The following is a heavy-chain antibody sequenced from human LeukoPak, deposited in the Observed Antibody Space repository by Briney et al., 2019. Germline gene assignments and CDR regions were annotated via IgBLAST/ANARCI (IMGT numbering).Heavy chain of an antibody. CDR2: IYSGGST. CDR3: ARDSPLTPFDY. V-gene: IGHV3-53*01. Sequence: GGSLRLSCAASGFTVSSNYMSWVRKAPGKGLEWVSVIYSGGSTYYADSVKGRFTISRDNSKNTLYLQMNSLRAEDTAVYYCARDSPLTPFDYWGQGTLVTVSS. J-gene: IGHJ4*02. CDR1: GFTVSSNY. D-gene: IGHD4-23*01.